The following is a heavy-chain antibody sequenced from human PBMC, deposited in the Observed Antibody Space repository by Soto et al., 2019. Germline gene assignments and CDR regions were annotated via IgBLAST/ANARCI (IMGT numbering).Heavy chain of an antibody. D-gene: IGHD3-10*01. V-gene: IGHV4-59*01. Sequence: QVQLQESGPGLVKPSETLSLTCTVSGGSISSYYWSWIRQPPGKGLEWIGYIYYSGSTNYNPSLKSRVTISVDTSKNQFSLKLSSVTAADTAVYYCARGITMVRGGTDAFDIWGQGTMVTVSS. J-gene: IGHJ3*02. CDR3: ARGITMVRGGTDAFDI. CDR2: IYYSGST. CDR1: GGSISSYY.